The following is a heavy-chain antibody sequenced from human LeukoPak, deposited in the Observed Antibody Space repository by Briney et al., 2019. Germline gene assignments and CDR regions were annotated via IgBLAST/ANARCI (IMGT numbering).Heavy chain of an antibody. CDR3: AREAVTGSQDYFDY. CDR1: EFTFSGYW. Sequence: PGGSLRLSCAASEFTFSGYWMSWVRQAPGKGLEWVASIKQGGSEKYYVDSVKGRFTISRDDAKNSLYLQMNSLRVEDTAVYYCAREAVTGSQDYFDYWGQGTLVTVSS. D-gene: IGHD3-9*01. V-gene: IGHV3-7*03. J-gene: IGHJ4*02. CDR2: IKQGGSEK.